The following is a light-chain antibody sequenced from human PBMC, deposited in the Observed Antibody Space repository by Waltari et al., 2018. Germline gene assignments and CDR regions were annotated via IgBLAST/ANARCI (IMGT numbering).Light chain of an antibody. CDR3: AAWDGSQFARV. V-gene: IGLV1-44*01. J-gene: IGLJ3*02. CDR2: STN. CDR1: SSIIEGDT. Sequence: QSVLTHPPSPPGTPAPRLIVPCSGSSSIIEGDTVTWYQQLPGTAPRLPIYSTNQRPSGVPDRFSGSKSGTSAFLAISGLQSEDESDYYCAAWDGSQFARVFGGGTKLSVL.